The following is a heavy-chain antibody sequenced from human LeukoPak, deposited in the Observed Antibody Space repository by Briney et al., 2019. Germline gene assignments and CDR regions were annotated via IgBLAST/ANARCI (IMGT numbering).Heavy chain of an antibody. V-gene: IGHV3-30*02. CDR1: GFTFSSYG. Sequence: GGSLGLSCAASGFTFSSYGMHWVRQAPGKGLEWVAFIRYDGSNKYYADSVKGRFTISRDNSKNTLYLQMNSLRAEDTAVYYCARDRPGAEMAPGYYYMDVWGKGTTVTISS. D-gene: IGHD5-24*01. CDR2: IRYDGSNK. J-gene: IGHJ6*03. CDR3: ARDRPGAEMAPGYYYMDV.